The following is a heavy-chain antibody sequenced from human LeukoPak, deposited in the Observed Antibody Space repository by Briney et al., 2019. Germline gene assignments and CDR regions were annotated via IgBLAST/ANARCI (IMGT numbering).Heavy chain of an antibody. CDR1: GFIFSSYA. V-gene: IGHV3-64*01. CDR2: IKGKGDRT. Sequence: GGSLRLSCAASGFIFSSYAMHWVRHAPGQGLEYVSGIKGKGDRTYYANSVKGRFTISRDNAKNTLYLQMNSLRAEDTAVYYCARGSDYYDVWGQGTMVSVSS. D-gene: IGHD3-10*01. J-gene: IGHJ3*01. CDR3: ARGSDYYDV.